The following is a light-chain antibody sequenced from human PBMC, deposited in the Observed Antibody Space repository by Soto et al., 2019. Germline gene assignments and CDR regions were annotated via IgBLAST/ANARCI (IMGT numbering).Light chain of an antibody. V-gene: IGLV2-14*03. CDR2: GVS. J-gene: IGLJ1*01. CDR3: SSFTGPTTLDV. CDR1: SSDVGAYKY. Sequence: QTVVTQPASVSGSPGQSVTISCTGTSSDVGAYKYVSWYQKHPGKAPKLMIYGVSNRPSGVSNRFSGSKSGNTAFLTISVLQPEDEADYYCSSFTGPTTLDVFGTGTKLTVL.